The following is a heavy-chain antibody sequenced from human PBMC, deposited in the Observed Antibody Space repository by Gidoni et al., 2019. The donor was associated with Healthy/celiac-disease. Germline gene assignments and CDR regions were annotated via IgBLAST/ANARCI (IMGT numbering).Heavy chain of an antibody. D-gene: IGHD4-17*01. V-gene: IGHV1-69*01. J-gene: IGHJ6*02. CDR2: IIPIFGTA. CDR1: GGTFSSYA. Sequence: QVQLVQSGAEVKKPGSSVQVSCKAPGGTFSSYAISWVRQAPGQGLEWMGGIIPIFGTANYAQKFQGRVTITADESTSTAYMELSSLRSEDTAVYYCARLTTVVPVDYYGMDVWGQGTTVTVSS. CDR3: ARLTTVVPVDYYGMDV.